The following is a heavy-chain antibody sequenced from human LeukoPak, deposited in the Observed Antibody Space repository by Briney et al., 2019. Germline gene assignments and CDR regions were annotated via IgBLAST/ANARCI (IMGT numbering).Heavy chain of an antibody. J-gene: IGHJ6*02. CDR2: IIPILGIA. Sequence: SAKVSCKASGGTFSSYAISWVRQAPGQGLEWMGRIIPILGIANYAQKFQGRVTITADKSTSTAYMELSSLRSEDTAVYYCARVGYSGYGAYYYYGMDVWGQGTTVTVSS. CDR3: ARVGYSGYGAYYYYGMDV. V-gene: IGHV1-69*04. CDR1: GGTFSSYA. D-gene: IGHD5-12*01.